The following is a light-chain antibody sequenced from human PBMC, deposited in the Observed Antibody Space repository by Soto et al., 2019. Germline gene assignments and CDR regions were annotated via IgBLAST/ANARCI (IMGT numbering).Light chain of an antibody. V-gene: IGLV2-14*01. Sequence: QSALTQPASVSGSPGQSITISCTGTSGDVGSYNFVSWYQHPRGKAPKLMFYEVVNRPSGVSNCFSGSESGITASLTISGLQTEDEADYYCTSYSSSSPLVFGTGTKLTVL. J-gene: IGLJ1*01. CDR1: SGDVGSYNF. CDR3: TSYSSSSPLV. CDR2: EVV.